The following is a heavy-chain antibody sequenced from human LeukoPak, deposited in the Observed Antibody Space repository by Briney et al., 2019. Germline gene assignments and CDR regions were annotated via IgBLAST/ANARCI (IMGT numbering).Heavy chain of an antibody. J-gene: IGHJ4*02. CDR2: IKQDGSEK. CDR3: ARVYEGWLRKPYYFDY. D-gene: IGHD5-12*01. Sequence: GGSLRLSCAASGFIFSSYAMSWVRQAPGKGLEWVANIKQDGSEKYYVDSVRGRFTISRDNAKNSLYLQMNSLRAEDTAVYYCARVYEGWLRKPYYFDYWGQGTLVTVSS. CDR1: GFIFSSYA. V-gene: IGHV3-7*03.